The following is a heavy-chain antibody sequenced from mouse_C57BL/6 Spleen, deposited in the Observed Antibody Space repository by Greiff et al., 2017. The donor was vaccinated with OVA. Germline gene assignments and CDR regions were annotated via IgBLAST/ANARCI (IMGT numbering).Heavy chain of an antibody. Sequence: EVKLVESGAELVKPGASVKLSCTASGFNIKDYYMHWVKQRTEQGLEWIGRIDPEDGETKYAPKFQGKATITADTSSNTAYLQLSSLTSEDTAVYYCARNWEFYFDYWGQGTTLTVSS. CDR1: GFNIKDYY. D-gene: IGHD4-1*01. V-gene: IGHV14-2*01. CDR3: ARNWEFYFDY. CDR2: IDPEDGET. J-gene: IGHJ2*01.